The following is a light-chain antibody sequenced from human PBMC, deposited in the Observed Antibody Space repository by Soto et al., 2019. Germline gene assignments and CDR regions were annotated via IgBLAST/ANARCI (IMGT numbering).Light chain of an antibody. J-gene: IGKJ5*01. V-gene: IGKV3D-20*02. Sequence: ERVFTQSPGTLSLSPGERATLSCRASQTGTSSSLACYQHKPGQAPRLLIYDASNRATGIPARFSGSGSGTDFTLTISSLEPEDFAVYYCQQRSNWPITFGQGTRLEIK. CDR1: QTGTSSS. CDR2: DAS. CDR3: QQRSNWPIT.